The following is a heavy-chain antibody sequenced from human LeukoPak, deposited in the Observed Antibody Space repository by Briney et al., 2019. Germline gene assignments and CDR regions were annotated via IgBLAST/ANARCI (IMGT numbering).Heavy chain of an antibody. CDR2: IYYSGST. J-gene: IGHJ4*02. V-gene: IGHV4-59*01. D-gene: IGHD6-19*01. Sequence: KPSETLSLTCTVSGGSISSYYWSWIRQPPGKGLEWIGYIYYSGSTNYNPSLKSLVTISVDTSTNQFSLRLSSVTAADTAVYYCARGRGSSGWLDYWGQGTLVTVSS. CDR1: GGSISSYY. CDR3: ARGRGSSGWLDY.